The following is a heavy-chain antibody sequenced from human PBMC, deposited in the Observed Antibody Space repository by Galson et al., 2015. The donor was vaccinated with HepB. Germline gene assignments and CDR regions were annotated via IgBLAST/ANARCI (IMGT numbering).Heavy chain of an antibody. CDR1: GGTFSSYT. Sequence: SVKVSCKASGGTFSSYTISWVRQAPGQGLEWMGRIIPILGIANYAQKFQGRVTITADKSTSTAYMELSSLRSEDTAVYYCARDPVGADERGGFDYWGQGTLVTVSS. D-gene: IGHD1-26*01. J-gene: IGHJ4*02. CDR2: IIPILGIA. CDR3: ARDPVGADERGGFDY. V-gene: IGHV1-69*04.